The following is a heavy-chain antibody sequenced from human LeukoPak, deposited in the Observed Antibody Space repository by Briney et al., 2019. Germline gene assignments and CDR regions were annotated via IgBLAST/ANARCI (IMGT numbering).Heavy chain of an antibody. J-gene: IGHJ6*03. CDR1: GFTFSSYS. V-gene: IGHV3-21*01. CDR3: ARGRQTSSTDKPKYYYYYMDV. Sequence: GGTLRLSCAASGFTFSSYSMNWVRQAPGKGLEWVSSISSSSSYIYYADSVKGRFTISRDNAKNSLYLQMNSLRAEDTAVYYCARGRQTSSTDKPKYYYYYMDVWGKGTTVTVSS. D-gene: IGHD6-13*01. CDR2: ISSSSSYI.